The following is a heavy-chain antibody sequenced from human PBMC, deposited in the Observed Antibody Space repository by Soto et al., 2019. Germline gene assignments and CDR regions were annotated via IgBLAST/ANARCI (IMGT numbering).Heavy chain of an antibody. V-gene: IGHV4-59*01. CDR1: GGSISSYY. CDR2: IYYSGST. Sequence: SETLSLTCTVSGGSISSYYWSWIRQPPGKGLEWIGYIYYSGSTNYNPSLKSRVTISVDTSKNQFSLKLSSVAAADTAVYYCARDLGYSHGLDYWGQGTLVTAPQ. D-gene: IGHD5-18*01. CDR3: ARDLGYSHGLDY. J-gene: IGHJ4*02.